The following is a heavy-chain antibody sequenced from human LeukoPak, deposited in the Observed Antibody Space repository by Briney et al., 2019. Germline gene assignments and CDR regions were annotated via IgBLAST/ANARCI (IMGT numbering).Heavy chain of an antibody. D-gene: IGHD1/OR15-1a*01. CDR1: GGSISSGGYY. CDR3: AKDKVALTTFDY. CDR2: IYYSGST. Sequence: SETLSLTCTVSGGSISSGGYYWSWIRQHLGKGLEWIGYIYYSGSTYYNPSLKSRVTISVDTSKNQFSLKLSSATAADTAVYYCAKDKVALTTFDYWGQGTLVTVSS. J-gene: IGHJ4*02. V-gene: IGHV4-31*03.